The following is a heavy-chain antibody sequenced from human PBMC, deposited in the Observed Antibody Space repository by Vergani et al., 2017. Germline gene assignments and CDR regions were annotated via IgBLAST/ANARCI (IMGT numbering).Heavy chain of an antibody. J-gene: IGHJ4*02. CDR3: AKNPTYYYDSSAYFDY. Sequence: EVQLLESGGGLVQPGGSLRLSCAASGFTFSSYAMSWVRHAPGTGLEWVSAISGSGGSTYYAASVKGRFTISRDNSKNTLYLQMNSLRAEDTAVYYCAKNPTYYYDSSAYFDYWGQGTLVTVSS. V-gene: IGHV3-23*01. CDR2: ISGSGGST. CDR1: GFTFSSYA. D-gene: IGHD3-22*01.